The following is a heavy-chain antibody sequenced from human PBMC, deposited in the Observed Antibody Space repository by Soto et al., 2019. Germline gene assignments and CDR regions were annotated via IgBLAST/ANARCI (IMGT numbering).Heavy chain of an antibody. D-gene: IGHD2-21*02. J-gene: IGHJ6*02. V-gene: IGHV5-10-1*01. Sequence: GESLKISCKGSGYSFTIYWISWVRQMPGKGLEWMGRIDPSDSYTNYSPSFQGHVTISADKSVSTAYLQWSSLKASDTAMYYCARSCYSCYYGMDVWGQETTVTVSS. CDR1: GYSFTIYW. CDR2: IDPSDSYT. CDR3: ARSCYSCYYGMDV.